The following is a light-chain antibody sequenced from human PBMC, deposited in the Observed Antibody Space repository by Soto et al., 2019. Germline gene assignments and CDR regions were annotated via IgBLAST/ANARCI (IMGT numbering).Light chain of an antibody. J-gene: IGKJ1*01. CDR2: GAS. V-gene: IGKV3-15*01. CDR1: QTIGNN. Sequence: EIVLTQSPATLSVSPGERVTLSCRASQTIGNNLAWYLQRPGQAPRLLMYGASSRATDIPARFSGSASGTEFTLTITGLQSEDFALYHSQQYKDLPWTFGQGTKVDIK. CDR3: QQYKDLPWT.